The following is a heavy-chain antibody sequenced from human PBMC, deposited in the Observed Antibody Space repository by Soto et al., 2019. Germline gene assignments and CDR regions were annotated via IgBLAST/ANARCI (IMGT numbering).Heavy chain of an antibody. Sequence: EVQLLESGGGLVQPGGSLRLSCAASGFTFSSYAMNWVRQAPGKGLEWVSAISGSGGSTYYADSVKGRFTISRDNSKNPLYLQMNSLRAEDTSVYYCAKGVYGYYVWCAFDTWGQETIVTVSS. CDR2: ISGSGGST. CDR1: GFTFSSYA. V-gene: IGHV3-23*01. CDR3: AKGVYGYYVWCAFDT. J-gene: IGHJ3*02. D-gene: IGHD4-17*01.